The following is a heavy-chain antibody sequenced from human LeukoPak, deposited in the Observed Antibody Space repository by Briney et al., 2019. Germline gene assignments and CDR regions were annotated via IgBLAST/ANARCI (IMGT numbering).Heavy chain of an antibody. CDR3: VRAEGGGYAFY. CDR1: GASISNYY. Sequence: SETLSLTCTVSGASISNYYWSWIRQPAGKGLEWIGRMYNSGSTIYNPSLQSRVTMSLDTSSNHFSLNLISVTAADTAVYYCVRAEGGGYAFYWGQGTLVTVSS. D-gene: IGHD5-12*01. J-gene: IGHJ4*02. V-gene: IGHV4-4*07. CDR2: MYNSGST.